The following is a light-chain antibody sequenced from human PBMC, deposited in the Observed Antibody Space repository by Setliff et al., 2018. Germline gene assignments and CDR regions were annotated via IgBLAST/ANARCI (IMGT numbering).Light chain of an antibody. CDR1: SSDVRYYNY. CDR3: SSYTSSSTRV. V-gene: IGLV2-14*01. J-gene: IGLJ1*01. Sequence: QSVLTQPASVSGSPGQSITISCTGTSSDVRYYNYVSWYQQHPGKAPKLMIYEVSNRPSGVSNRFSGSKSGNAASLTISGLQAEDEADYYCSSYTSSSTRVFGTGTKVTVL. CDR2: EVS.